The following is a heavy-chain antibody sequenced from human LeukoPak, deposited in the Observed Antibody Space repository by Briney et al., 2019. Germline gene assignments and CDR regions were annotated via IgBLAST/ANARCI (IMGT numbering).Heavy chain of an antibody. CDR2: INSDGSST. CDR1: GFTFSSYA. V-gene: IGHV3-74*01. Sequence: GGSLRLSCAASGFTFSSYAMSWVRQAPGKGLVWVSRINSDGSSTSYADPVKGRFTISRDNAKNTLYLQMNSLRAEDTAVYYCARDLGLYYYYMDVWGKGTTVTVSS. J-gene: IGHJ6*03. D-gene: IGHD3-16*01. CDR3: ARDLGLYYYYMDV.